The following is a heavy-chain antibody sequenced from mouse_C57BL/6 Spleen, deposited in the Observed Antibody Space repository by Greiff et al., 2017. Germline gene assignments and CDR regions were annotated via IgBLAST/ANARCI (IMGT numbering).Heavy chain of an antibody. J-gene: IGHJ4*01. V-gene: IGHV3-6*01. CDR3: AYGSSYVGYYAMDY. CDR1: GYSITSGYY. Sequence: EVKLQESGPGLVKPSQSLSLTCSVTGYSITSGYYWNWIRQFPGNKLEWMGYISYDGSNNYNPSLKNRISITRDTSKNQFFLKLNSVTTEDTATYYCAYGSSYVGYYAMDYWGQGTSVTVSS. CDR2: ISYDGSN. D-gene: IGHD1-1*01.